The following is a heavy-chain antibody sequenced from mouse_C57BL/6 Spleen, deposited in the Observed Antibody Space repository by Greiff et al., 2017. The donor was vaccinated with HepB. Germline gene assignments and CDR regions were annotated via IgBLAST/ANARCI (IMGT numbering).Heavy chain of an antibody. CDR1: GYTFTDYY. CDR2: INPNNGGT. D-gene: IGHD2-1*01. CDR3: ARDGNYYLDY. V-gene: IGHV1-26*01. J-gene: IGHJ2*01. Sequence: EVQLQQSGPELVKPGASVKISCKASGYTFTDYYMNWVKQSHGKSLEWIGDINPNNGGTSYNQKFKGKATLTVDKSSSTAYMELRSLTSEDSAVYYCARDGNYYLDYWGQSTTLAVSS.